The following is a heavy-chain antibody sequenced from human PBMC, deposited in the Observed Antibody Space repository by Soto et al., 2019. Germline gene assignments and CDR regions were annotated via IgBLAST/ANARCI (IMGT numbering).Heavy chain of an antibody. J-gene: IGHJ4*02. CDR1: GGSISSGDYY. CDR3: ARVRVDYYDSSGYCLFDY. D-gene: IGHD3-22*01. CDR2: IYYSGST. V-gene: IGHV4-30-4*01. Sequence: SETLSLTCTVSGGSISSGDYYWSWIRQPPGKGLEWIGYIYYSGSTYYNPSLKSRVTISVDTSKNQFSLKLSSVTAADTAVYYCARVRVDYYDSSGYCLFDYWGQGTLVTVSS.